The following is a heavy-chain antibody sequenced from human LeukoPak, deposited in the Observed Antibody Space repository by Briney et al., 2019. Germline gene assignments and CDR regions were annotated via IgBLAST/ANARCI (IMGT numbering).Heavy chain of an antibody. CDR3: ARVTREQWLEDFDY. V-gene: IGHV1-46*01. Sequence: GASVKVSCKASGYTFTSYYMHWVRQAPGQGLEWMGIINPSGGSTSYAQKFQGRVTMTTDTSTSTAYMELRSLRSDDTAVYYCARVTREQWLEDFDYWGQGTLVTVSS. D-gene: IGHD6-19*01. CDR1: GYTFTSYY. CDR2: INPSGGST. J-gene: IGHJ4*02.